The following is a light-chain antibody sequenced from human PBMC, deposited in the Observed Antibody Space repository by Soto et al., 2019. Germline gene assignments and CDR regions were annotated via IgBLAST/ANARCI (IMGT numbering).Light chain of an antibody. Sequence: QSVLTQPPSVSGASGQRVTISCTGSTSNIGAGYEVHWYQQLPGTAPKLLIYDNTHRPSGVPDRFSGSKSGTSASLAITGLQAEDEADYYCQSYDTSLSGSVFGGGTKLTVL. CDR1: TSNIGAGYE. CDR2: DNT. CDR3: QSYDTSLSGSV. V-gene: IGLV1-40*01. J-gene: IGLJ3*02.